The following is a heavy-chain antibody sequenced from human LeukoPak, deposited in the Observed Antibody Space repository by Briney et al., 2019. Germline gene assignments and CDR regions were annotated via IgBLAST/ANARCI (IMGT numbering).Heavy chain of an antibody. D-gene: IGHD3-22*01. CDR2: IYYSGST. V-gene: IGHV4-30-4*01. J-gene: IGHJ4*02. Sequence: PSETLSLTCTVSGGSISSGDYYWSWIRQPPGKGLEWIGYIYYSGSTYYNPSLKSRVTISVDTSKNQFSLKLSSVTAADTAVYYCAREVAYYYDSSGPTDYWGQGTLVTVSS. CDR3: AREVAYYYDSSGPTDY. CDR1: GGSISSGDYY.